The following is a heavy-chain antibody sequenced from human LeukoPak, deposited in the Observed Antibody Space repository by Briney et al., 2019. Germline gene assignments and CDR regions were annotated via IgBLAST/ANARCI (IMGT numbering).Heavy chain of an antibody. Sequence: SETLPLTRTVSGGSISSYYWSWIRQPPGKGLEWIGYIYYSGSTNYNPSLKSRVTISVDTSKNQFSLKLSSVTAADTAVYYCARNIPRLLGAFDIWGQGTMVTVSS. J-gene: IGHJ3*02. CDR1: GGSISSYY. CDR3: ARNIPRLLGAFDI. V-gene: IGHV4-59*01. CDR2: IYYSGST.